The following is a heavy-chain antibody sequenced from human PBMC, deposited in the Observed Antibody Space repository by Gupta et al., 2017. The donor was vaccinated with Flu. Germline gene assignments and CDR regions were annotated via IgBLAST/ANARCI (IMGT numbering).Heavy chain of an antibody. CDR3: ARLSLLGGGAFDI. CDR2: ISRSSDYI. J-gene: IGHJ3*02. Sequence: NWVRQAPGKGLEWVSSISRSSDYIYYSDSVRGRFTISRDNAKDSLCLQMNSLRAEDTAVYYCARLSLLGGGAFDIWGQGTMVTVSS. V-gene: IGHV3-21*01. D-gene: IGHD1-26*01.